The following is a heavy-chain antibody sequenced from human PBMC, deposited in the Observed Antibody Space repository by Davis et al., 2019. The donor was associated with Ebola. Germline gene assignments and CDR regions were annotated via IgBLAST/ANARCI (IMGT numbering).Heavy chain of an antibody. J-gene: IGHJ4*02. CDR2: ISAYNGNT. D-gene: IGHD3-10*01. V-gene: IGHV1-18*04. CDR1: GYTFTSYG. Sequence: AASVKVSCKASGYTFTSYGNSWVRQAPGQGLEWMGWISAYNGNTNYAQKLQGRVTMTTDTSTSTAYMELRSLRSDDTAVYYCARGLLWFGELSTYYFDYWGQGTLVTVSS. CDR3: ARGLLWFGELSTYYFDY.